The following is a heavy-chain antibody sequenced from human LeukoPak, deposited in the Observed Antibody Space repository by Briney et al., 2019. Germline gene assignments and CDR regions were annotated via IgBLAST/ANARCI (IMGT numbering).Heavy chain of an antibody. CDR2: IYYSGST. CDR1: GGSISSYY. J-gene: IGHJ4*02. V-gene: IGHV4-59*01. CDR3: ARGRGRFDY. Sequence: RASETLSLTCTVSGGSISSYYWSWIRQPPGKGLEWIGYIYYSGSTNYNPSLKSRVTISVDTSKNQFSLKLSSVTAADTAVYYCARGRGRFDYWGQGTLVTVSS.